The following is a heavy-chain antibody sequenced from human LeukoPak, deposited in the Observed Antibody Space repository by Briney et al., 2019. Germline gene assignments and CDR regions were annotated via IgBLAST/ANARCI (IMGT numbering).Heavy chain of an antibody. CDR1: GFTFSSYG. V-gene: IGHV3-23*01. CDR2: ISGSGGST. CDR3: AKGITRWFDP. J-gene: IGHJ5*02. D-gene: IGHD3-3*01. Sequence: GGTLRLSCAASGFTFSSYGMSWVRQAPGKGLEWVSAISGSGGSTYYADSVKGRFTISRDNSKNTLYLQMNSLRAEDTAVYYCAKGITRWFDPWGQGTLVTVSS.